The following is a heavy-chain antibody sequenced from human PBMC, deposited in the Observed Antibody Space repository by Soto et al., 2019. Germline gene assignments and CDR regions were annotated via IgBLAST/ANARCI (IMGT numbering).Heavy chain of an antibody. V-gene: IGHV4-34*01. D-gene: IGHD5-18*01. Sequence: ETLSLTCAVYGGSFSGYYWSWIRQPPGKGLEWIGEINHSGSTNYNPSLKSRVTISVDTSKNQFSLKLSSVTAADTAVYYCARVRIQSLFMRRGGMDVWGQGTTVTVSS. J-gene: IGHJ6*02. CDR3: ARVRIQSLFMRRGGMDV. CDR2: INHSGST. CDR1: GGSFSGYY.